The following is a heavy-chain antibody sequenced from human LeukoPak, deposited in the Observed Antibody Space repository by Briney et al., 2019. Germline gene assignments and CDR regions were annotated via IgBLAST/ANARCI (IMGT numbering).Heavy chain of an antibody. Sequence: PETLSLTCTVSGGSISSHYWSWLRQSPERGLEGIGFIYYTGTTRYNPSLRGRVTMPVDASRNHFSLKLTCMTAADTALYYCARLLNNDNAGDPDTFDMWGQGTMVTVSS. CDR1: GGSISSHY. CDR3: ARLLNNDNAGDPDTFDM. D-gene: IGHD2-21*02. CDR2: IYYTGTT. V-gene: IGHV4-59*11. J-gene: IGHJ3*02.